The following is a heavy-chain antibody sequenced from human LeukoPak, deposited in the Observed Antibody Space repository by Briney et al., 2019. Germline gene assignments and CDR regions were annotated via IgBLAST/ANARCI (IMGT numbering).Heavy chain of an antibody. CDR1: GGSFSGYY. CDR2: INHSGST. CDR3: ARERRVTIFSPRPYNWFDP. D-gene: IGHD3-9*01. J-gene: IGHJ5*02. V-gene: IGHV4-34*01. Sequence: SETLSLTCAVYGGSFSGYYWSWIRQPPGKGREWIGEINHSGSTNYNPSLKSRVTISVDTSKNQFSLKLSSVTAADTAVYYCARERRVTIFSPRPYNWFDPWGQGTLVTVSS.